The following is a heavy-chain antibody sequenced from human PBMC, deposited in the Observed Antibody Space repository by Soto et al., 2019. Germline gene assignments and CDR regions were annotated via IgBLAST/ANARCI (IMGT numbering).Heavy chain of an antibody. Sequence: EVQLVESGGGLVQPGGSLRLSCAASGFTFSSYAMHWVRQAPGKGLEYVSAISSNGGSTYYANSVKGRFTISRDNSKNTLYLQMGSLRAEDMAVYYCAGGGSGSYYFDYWGRGTLVTVSS. V-gene: IGHV3-64*01. J-gene: IGHJ4*02. CDR1: GFTFSSYA. CDR2: ISSNGGST. D-gene: IGHD3-22*01. CDR3: AGGGSGSYYFDY.